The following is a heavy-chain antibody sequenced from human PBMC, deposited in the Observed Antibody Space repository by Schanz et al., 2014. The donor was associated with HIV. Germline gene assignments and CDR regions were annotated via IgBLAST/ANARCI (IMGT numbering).Heavy chain of an antibody. CDR1: GGTFSTYA. J-gene: IGHJ4*02. Sequence: QVQLVQSGAEVKKPESSVKVSCKPSGGTFSTYAINWVRQAPGQGLEWMGGIIPIFGTANYAQKFQGRVTIIADESTSTAYMELSSLRSDDTAVYYCARSRYGDHPYYFDLWGQGTPVAVS. D-gene: IGHD2-21*02. CDR3: ARSRYGDHPYYFDL. V-gene: IGHV1-69*01. CDR2: IIPIFGTA.